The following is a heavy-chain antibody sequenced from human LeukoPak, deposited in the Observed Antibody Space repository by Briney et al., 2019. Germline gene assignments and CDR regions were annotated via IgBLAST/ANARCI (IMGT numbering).Heavy chain of an antibody. J-gene: IGHJ4*01. D-gene: IGHD3-10*01. V-gene: IGHV3-23*01. Sequence: GGSLRLSCAGSGFTFSSFAMNWVRQAPGKGLEWVSAISGSARRTYYADSVKGRFTISRDDSKNTVYLQMNSLRAEDTAVYSCAKYTSGTSYRGLDQWGHGTLVTVSS. CDR1: GFTFSSFA. CDR3: AKYTSGTSYRGLDQ. CDR2: ISGSARRT.